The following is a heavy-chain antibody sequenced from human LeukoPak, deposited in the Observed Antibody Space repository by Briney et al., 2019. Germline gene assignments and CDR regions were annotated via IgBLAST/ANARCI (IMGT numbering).Heavy chain of an antibody. Sequence: PGGSLRLSCAASGFTFSSYSMNWVRQAPGKGLEWVSSISSSSYIYYADSVKGRFTISRDNAKNSLYLQMNSLRAEDTAVYYCARVAEVAARPFDYWGQGTLVTVSS. V-gene: IGHV3-21*01. J-gene: IGHJ4*02. CDR2: ISSSSYI. CDR1: GFTFSSYS. D-gene: IGHD6-6*01. CDR3: ARVAEVAARPFDY.